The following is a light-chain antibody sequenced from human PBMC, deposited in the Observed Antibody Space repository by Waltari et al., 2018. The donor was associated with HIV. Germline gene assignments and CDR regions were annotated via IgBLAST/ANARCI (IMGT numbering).Light chain of an antibody. J-gene: IGLJ3*02. V-gene: IGLV1-44*01. Sequence: QSVLTQSPSASGTPGQRVSISCSGSSSNIGSNTVSWYQQVPGTAPKVFIYNNDGRPSGVPGRFSGSKSGTSASLAISGLQSEDEADYYCATWDDSLNGWVFGGGTKVTVL. CDR2: NND. CDR3: ATWDDSLNGWV. CDR1: SSNIGSNT.